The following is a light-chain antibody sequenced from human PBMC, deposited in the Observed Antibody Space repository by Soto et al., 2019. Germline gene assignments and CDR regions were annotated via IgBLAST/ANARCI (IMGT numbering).Light chain of an antibody. CDR2: GNS. CDR1: SSNVGGGYD. J-gene: IGLJ2*01. Sequence: QSVLTQPPSVSGAPGQTVTISCTGSSSNVGGGYDVHWYQQLPGKAPKLLIYGNSNRPSGVPDRFSGSKSGTSASLAITGRQAEDEADYYCQTYDSSLSAVVFGSGTKLTVL. V-gene: IGLV1-40*01. CDR3: QTYDSSLSAVV.